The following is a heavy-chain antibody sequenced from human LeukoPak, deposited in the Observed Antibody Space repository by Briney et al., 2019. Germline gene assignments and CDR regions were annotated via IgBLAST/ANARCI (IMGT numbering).Heavy chain of an antibody. CDR3: ASRDYAGAFDI. J-gene: IGHJ3*02. CDR1: GRSISSYY. V-gene: IGHV4-59*01. CDR2: IYYSGST. Sequence: PSEPLSLPCTVSGRSISSYYWSWLRQPPGKGLEWIGYIYYSGSTNYNPSLKSRVTISVDTSKNQFSLKLSSVTAADTAVYYCASRDYAGAFDIWGQGTMVAVSS. D-gene: IGHD4-23*01.